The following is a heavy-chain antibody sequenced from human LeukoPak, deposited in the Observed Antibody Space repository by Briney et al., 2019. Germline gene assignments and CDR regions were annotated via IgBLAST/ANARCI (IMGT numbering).Heavy chain of an antibody. Sequence: SETLSLTCTVSGGSISGTISYWGWIRQPPGKGLEWIGSIYYSGSTYYNPSLKSRVTISLDTSKNQFSLRLNSVTAADTAVYYCARHNPYFDYWGQGTLVTVSS. J-gene: IGHJ4*02. CDR1: GGSISGTISY. V-gene: IGHV4-39*01. D-gene: IGHD1-14*01. CDR2: IYYSGST. CDR3: ARHNPYFDY.